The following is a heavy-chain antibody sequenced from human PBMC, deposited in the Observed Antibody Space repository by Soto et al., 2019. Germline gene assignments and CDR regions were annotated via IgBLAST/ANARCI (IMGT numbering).Heavy chain of an antibody. V-gene: IGHV1-3*01. CDR3: ARCIATGQLDP. CDR2: INPDHGNT. D-gene: IGHD2-15*01. J-gene: IGHJ5*02. Sequence: QVQLVQSGAEVKKPGASVKISCKASGYTFTRYTMNWVRQAPGQRLEWMGWINPDHGNTKSSQKFQDRVIITWDTSASTAYMDLSSLRSEVTVVYCWARCIATGQLDPWGQGTLVTASS. CDR1: GYTFTRYT.